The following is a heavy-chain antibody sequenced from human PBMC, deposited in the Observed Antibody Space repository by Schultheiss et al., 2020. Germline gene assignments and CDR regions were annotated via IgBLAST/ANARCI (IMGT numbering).Heavy chain of an antibody. CDR1: GGSISSGGYY. D-gene: IGHD4-11*01. CDR2: IYYSGST. J-gene: IGHJ4*02. CDR3: ARLGDYSNYYFDY. V-gene: IGHV4-39*01. Sequence: SQTLSLTCTVSGGSISSGGYYWSWIRQPPGKGLEWIGSIYYSGSTNYNPSLKSRVTISVDTSKNQFSLKLSSVTAADTAVYYCARLGDYSNYYFDYWGQGTLVTVSS.